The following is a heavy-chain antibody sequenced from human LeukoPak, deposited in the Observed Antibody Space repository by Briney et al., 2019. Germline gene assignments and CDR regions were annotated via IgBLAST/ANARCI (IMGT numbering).Heavy chain of an antibody. CDR2: LYDSEST. J-gene: IGHJ2*01. Sequence: SETLSLTSTVSGGSISNSYWSWMRQPPGKGLEWIGYLYDSESTNYNPSFKSRVTMSVDTSKNQFSLKLSSVTAADTAVYYCARPVAAYWYFDVWGRGSLVTVSS. CDR3: ARPVAAYWYFDV. CDR1: GGSISNSY. V-gene: IGHV4-59*08. D-gene: IGHD2-15*01.